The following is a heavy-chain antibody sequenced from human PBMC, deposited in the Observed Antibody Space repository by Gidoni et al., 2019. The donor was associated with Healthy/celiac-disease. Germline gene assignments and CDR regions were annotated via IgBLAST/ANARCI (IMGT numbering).Heavy chain of an antibody. CDR1: GFSFSDYY. Sequence: QVQLVESGGGFVKPGGSLRLSCAASGFSFSDYYMSWIRQAPGKGLECVSYISSSGSTIYYADSVKGRFTISRDNAKNSLYLQMNSLRAEDTAVYYCASGFWSGPYYYYGMDVWGQGTTVTVSS. CDR2: ISSSGSTI. V-gene: IGHV3-11*01. J-gene: IGHJ6*02. CDR3: ASGFWSGPYYYYGMDV. D-gene: IGHD3-3*01.